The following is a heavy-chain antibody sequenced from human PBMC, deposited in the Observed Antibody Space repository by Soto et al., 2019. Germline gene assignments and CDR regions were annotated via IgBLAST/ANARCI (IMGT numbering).Heavy chain of an antibody. J-gene: IGHJ6*02. D-gene: IGHD1-26*01. CDR2: TYSVGTT. Sequence: VQLVETGGKLIQPGGSLRLSCAASGFTVSSNYMSWVRQAPGKGLEWVSVTYSVGTTYYGDSVKGRFTISRDHSKNTLYLQMSSLRVEDTAVYYCARTGARSNSYAMDVWGQGTTVTVSS. CDR1: GFTVSSNY. CDR3: ARTGARSNSYAMDV. V-gene: IGHV3-53*02.